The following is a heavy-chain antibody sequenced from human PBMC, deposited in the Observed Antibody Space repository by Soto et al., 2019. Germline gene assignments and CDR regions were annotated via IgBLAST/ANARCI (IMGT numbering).Heavy chain of an antibody. V-gene: IGHV1-69*13. J-gene: IGHJ4*02. Sequence: SVKVSCKTSGGTFSSYAIIWVRQDTGQGLEWMGGIIPIFGTANYAQKFQGRVTITADESTSTAYMELSSLRSEDTAVYYCARVRSSSSWPDYWGQGTQVTVSS. CDR2: IIPIFGTA. CDR3: ARVRSSSSWPDY. CDR1: GGTFSSYA. D-gene: IGHD6-13*01.